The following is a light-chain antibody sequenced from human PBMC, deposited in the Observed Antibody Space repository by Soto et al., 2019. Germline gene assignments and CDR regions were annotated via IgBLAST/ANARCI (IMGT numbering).Light chain of an antibody. J-gene: IGKJ4*01. CDR3: QQVKTYPLT. CDR2: AAS. Sequence: IQLTQSPSSLSASVGDRVTITCRASQGISTSLAWYQQTPGKAPKFLIYAASTLQSGVPARFSSSGSGTDFTLTISSLQPEDFATYYCQQVKTYPLTFGGGTKVEIK. CDR1: QGISTS. V-gene: IGKV1-9*01.